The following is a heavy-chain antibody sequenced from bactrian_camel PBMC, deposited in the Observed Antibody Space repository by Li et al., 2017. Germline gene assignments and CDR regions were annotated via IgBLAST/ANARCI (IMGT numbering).Heavy chain of an antibody. V-gene: IGHV3S53*01. D-gene: IGHD4*01. CDR3: AAGWGHYDQQADFRA. Sequence: MAWFRQIPGNEREGVASIAQDGRATYADSLEGRFTISKDNAKNTQYPQMRSLKPEDAGVYFCAAGWGHYDQQADFRAWGQGTQVTVS. CDR2: IAQDGRA. J-gene: IGHJ6*01.